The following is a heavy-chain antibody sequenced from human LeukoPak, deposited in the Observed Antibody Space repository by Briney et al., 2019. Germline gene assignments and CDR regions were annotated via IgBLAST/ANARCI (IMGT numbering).Heavy chain of an antibody. CDR1: GGSISGSNW. V-gene: IGHV4-4*02. D-gene: IGHD5-12*01. CDR3: ARAFSSGYVLDY. J-gene: IGHJ4*02. CDR2: INHSGST. Sequence: SETLSLTCAVSGGSISGSNWWSWIRQPPGKGLEWIGEINHSGSTNYNPSLKSRVTISVDTSKNQFSLKLSSVTAADTAVYYCARAFSSGYVLDYWGQGTLVTVSS.